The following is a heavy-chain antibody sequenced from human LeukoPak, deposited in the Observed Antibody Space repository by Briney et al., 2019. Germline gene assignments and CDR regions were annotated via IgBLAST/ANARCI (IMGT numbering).Heavy chain of an antibody. CDR1: GGPINRSDFF. V-gene: IGHV4-61*08. CDR3: ARDSRPRDQYDFWSGLNWFDP. CDR2: IYYSGST. D-gene: IGHD3-3*01. Sequence: PSETLSLTCTVSGGPINRSDFFWGWVRQPPTKGLEWIGYIYYSGSTNYNPSLKSRVTISVDTSKNQFSLKLSSVTAADTAVYYCARDSRPRDQYDFWSGLNWFDPWGQGTLVTVSS. J-gene: IGHJ5*02.